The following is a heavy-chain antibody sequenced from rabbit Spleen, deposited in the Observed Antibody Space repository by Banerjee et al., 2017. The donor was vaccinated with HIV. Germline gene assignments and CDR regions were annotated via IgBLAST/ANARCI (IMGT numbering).Heavy chain of an antibody. CDR1: GFSLTSYH. CDR3: AREDVGGSYSL. D-gene: IGHD5-1*01. Sequence: QEQLVESGGGLVRPEGSLKLSCTASGFSLTSYHMCWVRQAPGKGLEWIACIAGNIDATTYYANWAKGRFTISKPSSTTVTLQVTSLTAADTATYFCAREDVGGSYSLWGPGTLVTVS. CDR2: IAGNIDATT. V-gene: IGHV1S45*01. J-gene: IGHJ6*01.